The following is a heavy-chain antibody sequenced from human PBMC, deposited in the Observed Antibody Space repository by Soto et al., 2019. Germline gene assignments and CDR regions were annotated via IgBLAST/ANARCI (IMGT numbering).Heavy chain of an antibody. J-gene: IGHJ4*02. CDR2: IYYSGST. V-gene: IGHV4-39*01. Sequence: PSETLSLTCTASGGSISSSSYYWGWIRQPPGKGLEWIGSIYYSGSTYYNPSLKSRVTISVDTSKNQFSLKLSSVTAADTAVYYCARLILGIVATIDYWGQGTLVTVSS. CDR1: GGSISSSSYY. CDR3: ARLILGIVATIDY. D-gene: IGHD5-12*01.